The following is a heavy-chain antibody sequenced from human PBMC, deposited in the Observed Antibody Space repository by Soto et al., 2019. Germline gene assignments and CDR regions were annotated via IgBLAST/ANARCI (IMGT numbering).Heavy chain of an antibody. J-gene: IGHJ4*02. Sequence: QVYLVQSGAEVKKPGASVKLSCEASGYTFTALPIHWVRQAPGQRLEWMGWINPGNGYTEYSQKFQDRVTITRVTSASRAYLELNSLKSEDTAVYYCASRPGLEGGPFDFWGQGTLVTVTS. CDR1: GYTFTALP. CDR2: INPGNGYT. CDR3: ASRPGLEGGPFDF. V-gene: IGHV1-3*01. D-gene: IGHD1-1*01.